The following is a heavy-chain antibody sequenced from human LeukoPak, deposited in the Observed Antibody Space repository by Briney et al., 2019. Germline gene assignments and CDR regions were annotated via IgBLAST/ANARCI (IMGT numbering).Heavy chain of an antibody. CDR3: ARDSGIAAADNAEYFQH. Sequence: GASVKVSCKASGGTFSSYAISWVRQAPGQGLEWMGRIIPILGIANYAQKLQGRVTMTTDTSTSTAYMELRSLRSDDTAVYYCARDSGIAAADNAEYFQHWGQGTLVTVSS. D-gene: IGHD6-13*01. V-gene: IGHV1-69*04. J-gene: IGHJ1*01. CDR2: IIPILGIA. CDR1: GGTFSSYA.